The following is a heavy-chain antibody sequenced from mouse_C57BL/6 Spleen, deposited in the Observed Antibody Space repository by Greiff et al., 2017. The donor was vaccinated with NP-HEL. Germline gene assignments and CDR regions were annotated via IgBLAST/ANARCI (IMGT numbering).Heavy chain of an antibody. D-gene: IGHD2-1*01. CDR3: ARPDYGKVYYAMDY. CDR2: IDPATGNT. J-gene: IGHJ4*01. V-gene: IGHV14-3*01. Sequence: VQLQQSVAELVRPGASVKLSCTASGFNIKNTYMHWVKQRPEQGLEWIGRIDPATGNTKYAPKFQGKATITADTSSTTAYLQLSSLTSEGAAIYYYARPDYGKVYYAMDYWGQGTSVTVAS. CDR1: GFNIKNTY.